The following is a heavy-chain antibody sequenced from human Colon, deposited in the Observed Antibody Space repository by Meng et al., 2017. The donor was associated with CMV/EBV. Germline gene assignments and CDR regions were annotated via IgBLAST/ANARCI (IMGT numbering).Heavy chain of an antibody. CDR2: IKSKIDGGKI. CDR1: GFTFTTAA. J-gene: IGHJ4*02. CDR3: TTLLRGF. Sequence: RLSWAASGFTFTTAAMTWIRHPSGKGLEWIGRIKSKIDGGKIDYAAPVRGRFAISRDDSKATVYLQIDTLEIEDTGMYYCTTLLRGFWGQGTLVTVSS. V-gene: IGHV3-15*01. D-gene: IGHD2-15*01.